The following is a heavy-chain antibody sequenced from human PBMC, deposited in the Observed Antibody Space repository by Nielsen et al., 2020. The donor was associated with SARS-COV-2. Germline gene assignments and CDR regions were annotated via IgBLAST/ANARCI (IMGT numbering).Heavy chain of an antibody. CDR3: ARPDCSSTSCYWGNWFDP. CDR2: ISNDGSNK. V-gene: IGHV3-30-3*01. CDR1: GFTFSNYA. Sequence: GGSLRLSCAASGFTFSNYAMHWVRQAPGKGLEWVAVISNDGSNKYYADSVKGRFTTSSDNSKNTLYLQMNSLRAEDTAVYYCARPDCSSTSCYWGNWFDPWGQGTLVTVSS. J-gene: IGHJ5*02. D-gene: IGHD2-2*01.